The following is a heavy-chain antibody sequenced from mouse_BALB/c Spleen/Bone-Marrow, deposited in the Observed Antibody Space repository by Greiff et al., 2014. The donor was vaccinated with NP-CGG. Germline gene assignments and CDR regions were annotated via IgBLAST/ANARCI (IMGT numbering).Heavy chain of an antibody. Sequence: QVQLQQSGAELVKPGASVKLSCKASGYTFTSYYMYWVKQRPGQGLEWIGEINPNNDGTNFNEKFKSKATLTVDKSSSTAYMQLSSLTSEDSAVCYCARAAYDPYAMDYWGQGTSVTVSS. CDR3: ARAAYDPYAMDY. CDR2: INPNNDGT. CDR1: GYTFTSYY. J-gene: IGHJ4*01. D-gene: IGHD2-3*01. V-gene: IGHV1S81*02.